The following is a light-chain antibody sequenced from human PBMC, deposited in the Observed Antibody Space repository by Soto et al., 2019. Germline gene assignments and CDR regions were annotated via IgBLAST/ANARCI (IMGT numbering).Light chain of an antibody. J-gene: IGKJ3*01. CDR3: QQRAT. CDR1: QSVNKH. V-gene: IGKV3-11*01. Sequence: IGFTQAPATLLCARGVIATLSCRASQSVNKHLAWYQHRPGQAPRLLIYDTSYRAAGIPARFSGSGSGTDFTLTLSSLETADLAVYSRQQRATFARGTKVDIK. CDR2: DTS.